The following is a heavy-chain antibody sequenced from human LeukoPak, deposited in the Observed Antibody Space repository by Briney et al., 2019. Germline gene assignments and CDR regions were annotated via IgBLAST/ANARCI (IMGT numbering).Heavy chain of an antibody. CDR3: ARDLLANFDY. Sequence: PGRSLRLSCAASGFTFSSYAMHWVRQAPGKGLEWVAVISYDGSNKCYADSVKGRFTISRDNSKNTLYLQMNSLRAEDTAVYYCARDLLANFDYWGQGTLVTVSS. CDR2: ISYDGSNK. D-gene: IGHD2-15*01. CDR1: GFTFSSYA. V-gene: IGHV3-30-3*01. J-gene: IGHJ4*02.